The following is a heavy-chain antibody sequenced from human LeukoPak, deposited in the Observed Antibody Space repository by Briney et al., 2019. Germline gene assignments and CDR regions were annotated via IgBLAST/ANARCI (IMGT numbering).Heavy chain of an antibody. D-gene: IGHD5-24*01. V-gene: IGHV4-39*01. CDR1: GGSISSSSNY. CDR3: ARHEEEDGYNAKTIDY. Sequence: SEXLSLTCTVSGGSISSSSNYWGWVRQPPGKGLEWIGTVYSTGSTTYYNPSLKCRVPISLDTSKYQFSLKLISVTAADTAVYYCARHEEEDGYNAKTIDYWGQGTLVTVSS. J-gene: IGHJ4*02. CDR2: VYSTGSTT.